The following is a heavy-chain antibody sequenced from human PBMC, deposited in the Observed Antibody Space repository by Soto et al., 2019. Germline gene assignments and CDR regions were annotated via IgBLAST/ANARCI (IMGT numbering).Heavy chain of an antibody. V-gene: IGHV3-30-3*01. Sequence: QVQLVESGGGVVQPGRSLRLSCAASGFTFRSYAMHWVRQAPGKGLEWVAVISYDGSNKYYADSVKGRFTISRDNSKNTLYLQMNRLRAEDTAVYYCARDPGGWYFDYWGQGTLVTVSS. CDR1: GFTFRSYA. CDR3: ARDPGGWYFDY. CDR2: ISYDGSNK. D-gene: IGHD6-19*01. J-gene: IGHJ4*02.